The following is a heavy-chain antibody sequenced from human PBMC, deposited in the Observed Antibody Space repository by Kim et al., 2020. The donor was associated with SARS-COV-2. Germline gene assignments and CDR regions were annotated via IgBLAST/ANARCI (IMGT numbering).Heavy chain of an antibody. CDR3: ARAGPIPYYYYGMDV. CDR1: GFTFSSYW. D-gene: IGHD2-21*01. V-gene: IGHV3-7*01. J-gene: IGHJ6*02. CDR2: IKQDGSEK. Sequence: GGSLRLSCAASGFTFSSYWMRWVRQAPGKGLEWVANIKQDGSEKYYVDSVKGRFTISRDNAKNSLDLQMNSLRAEDTAVYYCARAGPIPYYYYGMDVWGQGTTVTVSS.